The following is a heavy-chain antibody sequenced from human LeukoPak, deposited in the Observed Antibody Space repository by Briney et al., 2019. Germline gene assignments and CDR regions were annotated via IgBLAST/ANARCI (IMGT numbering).Heavy chain of an antibody. CDR1: GFTFDDYA. CDR2: ISWNSGSI. CDR3: AKGPITMTVGDHFDY. D-gene: IGHD3-22*01. J-gene: IGHJ4*02. V-gene: IGHV3-9*01. Sequence: GGSLRLSCAASGFTFDDYAMHWVRQAPGKGLEWVSGISWNSGSIGYADSVKGRFTISRDNAKNSLYLQMNSLRAEDTALYYCAKGPITMTVGDHFDYWGQGTLVTVSS.